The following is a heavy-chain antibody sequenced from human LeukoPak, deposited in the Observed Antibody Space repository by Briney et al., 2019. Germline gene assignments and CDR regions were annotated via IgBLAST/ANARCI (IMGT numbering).Heavy chain of an antibody. CDR1: GGTFSSYA. V-gene: IGHV1-69*05. CDR2: IIPIFGTA. Sequence: ASVKVSCKASGGTFSSYAISWVRQAPGQGLEWMGRIIPIFGTANYAQKFQGRVTMTRNTSISTAYMELSSLRSEDTAVYYCARGASAAAGPYYYYYYMDVWGKGTTVTVSS. D-gene: IGHD6-13*01. J-gene: IGHJ6*03. CDR3: ARGASAAAGPYYYYYYMDV.